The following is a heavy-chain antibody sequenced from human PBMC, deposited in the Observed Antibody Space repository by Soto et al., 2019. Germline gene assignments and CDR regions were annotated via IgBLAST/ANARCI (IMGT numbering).Heavy chain of an antibody. CDR1: GYTFTSYG. D-gene: IGHD3-22*01. CDR3: ARDRADGRITMIVAAPGLDAFDI. CDR2: ISAYNGNT. V-gene: IGHV1-18*01. Sequence: GASVKVSCKASGYTFTSYGISWVRQAPGQGLEWMGWISAYNGNTNYAQKLQGRVTMTTDTSTSTAYMELRSLRSDDTAVYYCARDRADGRITMIVAAPGLDAFDIWGQGTMVTVSS. J-gene: IGHJ3*02.